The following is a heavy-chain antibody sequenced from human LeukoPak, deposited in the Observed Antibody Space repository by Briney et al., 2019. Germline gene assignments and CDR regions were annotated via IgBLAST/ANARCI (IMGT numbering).Heavy chain of an antibody. CDR2: INPNSGGT. J-gene: IGHJ1*01. CDR3: TRGYYDSSDFEYFHH. V-gene: IGHV1-2*02. Sequence: ASVKVSCKTSGYSFTDYYMHWVRQAPGQGLEWMGWINPNSGGTNFAQRLQDRVTMTRDMSISTAYMELSRLRSDDTAIYYCTRGYYDSSDFEYFHHWGQGTLVTVSS. D-gene: IGHD3-22*01. CDR1: GYSFTDYY.